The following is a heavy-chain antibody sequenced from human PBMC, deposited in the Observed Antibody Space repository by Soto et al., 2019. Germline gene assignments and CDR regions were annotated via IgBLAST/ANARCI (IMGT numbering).Heavy chain of an antibody. J-gene: IGHJ4*02. CDR2: IYYSGNT. CDR1: GGSTSSDNY. CDR3: AREGGESSDGLYYFDS. Sequence: SETVSLTCTVSGGSTSSDNYWSWIRQPPGKGLEWIGHIYYSGNTDYNPSLKSRLAISIDTSKNQFSLKLSSVTAADTAVYFCAREGGESSDGLYYFDSWGQGSLVTVSS. V-gene: IGHV4-30-4*01. D-gene: IGHD3-16*01.